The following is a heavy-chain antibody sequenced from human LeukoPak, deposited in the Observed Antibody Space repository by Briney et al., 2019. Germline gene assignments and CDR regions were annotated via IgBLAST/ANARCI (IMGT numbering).Heavy chain of an antibody. CDR3: ATDRVYYGMDV. Sequence: GGSLRLSCAASGFTFSSYGMHWVRQAPGKGLEWVAVIWFDGSDKYYADSVKGRFTISRDNSKNTLYLQMNSLRAEDTAVYYCATDRVYYGMDVWGQGTTVTVSS. CDR1: GFTFSSYG. CDR2: IWFDGSDK. J-gene: IGHJ6*02. V-gene: IGHV3-33*01. D-gene: IGHD1-1*01.